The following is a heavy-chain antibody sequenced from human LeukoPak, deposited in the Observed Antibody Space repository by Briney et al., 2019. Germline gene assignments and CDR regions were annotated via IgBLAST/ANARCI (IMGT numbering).Heavy chain of an antibody. J-gene: IGHJ3*02. CDR2: ISGSSSTI. Sequence: GGSLRLSCAASGFTFSTYSMNWVRQAPGKGLEWVSYISGSSSTIYYADSVKGRFTISRDNAKNSLYLQMNSLRAEDTAVYYCARTDRTGALGRFRMRSDAFDIWGQGTMVTVSS. CDR1: GFTFSTYS. D-gene: IGHD3-3*01. CDR3: ARTDRTGALGRFRMRSDAFDI. V-gene: IGHV3-48*01.